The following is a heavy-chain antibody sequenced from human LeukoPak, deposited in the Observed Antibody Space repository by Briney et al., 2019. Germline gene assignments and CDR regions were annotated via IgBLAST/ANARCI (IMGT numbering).Heavy chain of an antibody. CDR1: GGSISSGDYY. D-gene: IGHD3-22*01. CDR3: ARDRGDSSGYFSY. V-gene: IGHV4-61*08. Sequence: SETLSLTCTVSGGSISSGDYYWSWIRQPPGKGLEWIGYMYYSGSTNYNPSLKSRVTISVDTSKNQFSLKLSSVTAADTAVYYCARDRGDSSGYFSYWGQGTLVTVSS. CDR2: MYYSGST. J-gene: IGHJ4*02.